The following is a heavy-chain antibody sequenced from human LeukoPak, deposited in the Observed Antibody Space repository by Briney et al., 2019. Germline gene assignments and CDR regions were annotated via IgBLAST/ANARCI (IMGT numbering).Heavy chain of an antibody. V-gene: IGHV3-48*03. J-gene: IGHJ4*02. CDR2: ISTIGSTI. CDR3: ARDPALDY. Sequence: VREARGXGLEFVSYISTIGSTIYYADSVKGRFTISRDNAKNSLYLQMNSLRTEDTAVYYCARDPALDYWGQGTLVTVSS.